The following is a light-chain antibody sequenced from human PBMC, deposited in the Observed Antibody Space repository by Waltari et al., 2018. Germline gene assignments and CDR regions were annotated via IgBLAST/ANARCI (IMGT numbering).Light chain of an antibody. V-gene: IGLV2-11*01. Sequence: QSALTQPRSVSGSPGQSCTISCTGTSSDVGGYNYVSWYQQPPGKAPTLMIYDVNKRPSGVPDRFSGSKSGNTASLTISGLQAEDEAGYYCCSYAGSYTVVFGGGTKLTVL. CDR2: DVN. CDR3: CSYAGSYTVV. CDR1: SSDVGGYNY. J-gene: IGLJ2*01.